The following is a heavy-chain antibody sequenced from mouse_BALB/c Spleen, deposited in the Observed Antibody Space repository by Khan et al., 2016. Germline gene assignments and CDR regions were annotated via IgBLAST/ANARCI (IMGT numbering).Heavy chain of an antibody. J-gene: IGHJ3*01. V-gene: IGHV3-8*02. Sequence: EVQLQESGPSLAKPSQTLSLTCSVTGDSITSGHWNWIRKFPGNKFDFMGYISHSGDSYYNPSLKSRLSITRDTSKTQYYLQLNTVTTEETATYDCATWDYYGYALADWGQGTLVTVSA. CDR2: ISHSGDS. CDR1: GDSITSGH. D-gene: IGHD1-2*01. CDR3: ATWDYYGYALAD.